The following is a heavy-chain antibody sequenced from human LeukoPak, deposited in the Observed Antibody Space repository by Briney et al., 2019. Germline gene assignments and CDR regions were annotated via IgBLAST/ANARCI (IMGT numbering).Heavy chain of an antibody. V-gene: IGHV1-69*05. J-gene: IGHJ6*03. CDR1: GGTFSSYS. Sequence: GSSVKVSCKGSGGTFSSYSISWVRQAPGQGLEWMGGIIPAFGTAHYGQKFQGRVTFTTDESTTTAYMELRSLRSEDTAVYYCASEGNYDSSGYSRYNYYYMDVWGKGTAVTVSS. CDR2: IIPAFGTA. CDR3: ASEGNYDSSGYSRYNYYYMDV. D-gene: IGHD3-22*01.